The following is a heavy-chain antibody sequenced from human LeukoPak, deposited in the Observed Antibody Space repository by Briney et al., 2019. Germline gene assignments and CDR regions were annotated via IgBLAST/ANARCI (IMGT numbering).Heavy chain of an antibody. V-gene: IGHV4-34*01. D-gene: IGHD1-26*01. CDR2: INHSGST. CDR1: GGSFSGYY. Sequence: PSETLSLTCAVYGGSFSGYYWSWIRQPSGKGLEWIGEINHSGSTNYNPSLKSRVTISVDTSKNQFSLKLSSVTAADTAVYYCAVRAWELQHGYFQHWGQGTLVTVSS. J-gene: IGHJ1*01. CDR3: AVRAWELQHGYFQH.